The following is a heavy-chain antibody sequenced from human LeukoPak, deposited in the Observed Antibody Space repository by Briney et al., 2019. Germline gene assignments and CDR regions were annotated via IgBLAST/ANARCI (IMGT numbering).Heavy chain of an antibody. V-gene: IGHV3-23*01. CDR3: AKDSSGWQRVH. CDR2: ISGSGGST. Sequence: GESLKISCAASGFTFSSYAMSWVRQAPGKGLEWVSAISGSGGSTYYADSVKGRFTISRDNSKNTLYLQMNSLRAEDTAVYYCAKDSSGWQRVHWGQGTLVTVSS. CDR1: GFTFSSYA. D-gene: IGHD6-19*01. J-gene: IGHJ4*02.